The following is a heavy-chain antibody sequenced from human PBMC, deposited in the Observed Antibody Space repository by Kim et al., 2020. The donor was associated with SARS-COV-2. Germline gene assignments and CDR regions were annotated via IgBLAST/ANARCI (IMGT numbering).Heavy chain of an antibody. V-gene: IGHV1-24*01. D-gene: IGHD3-16*01. CDR1: GYTLTELS. CDR3: ARTLGDDWFDP. J-gene: IGHJ5*02. CDR2: FDPEDGET. Sequence: ASVKGSCKVSGYTLTELSMHWVRQAPGKGLEWMGGFDPEDGETIYAQKFQGRVTMTEDTSTDTAYMELSSLRSEDTAVYDFARTLGDDWFDPWGQETLVTHS.